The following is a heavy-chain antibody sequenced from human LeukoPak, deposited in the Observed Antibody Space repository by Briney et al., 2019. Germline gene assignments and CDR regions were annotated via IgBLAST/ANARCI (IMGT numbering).Heavy chain of an antibody. CDR2: INPNSGGT. Sequence: ASVKVSCKASRHTFTVWHIHWVRQTPGQGLEWMGWINPNSGGTNYAQKFQGRVTMTRDTSVNTVYMELSSLRSEDTAVYYCARDSGWSGRFDYWGQGTLVTVSS. J-gene: IGHJ4*02. V-gene: IGHV1-2*02. CDR3: ARDSGWSGRFDY. D-gene: IGHD3-3*01. CDR1: RHTFTVWH.